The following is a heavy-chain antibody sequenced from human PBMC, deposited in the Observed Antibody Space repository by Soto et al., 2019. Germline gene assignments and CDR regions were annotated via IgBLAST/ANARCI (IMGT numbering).Heavy chain of an antibody. D-gene: IGHD3-22*01. J-gene: IGHJ4*02. Sequence: VRLSCAASGFTFSNAWMSWVRQAPGKGLEWVGRIKSKTDGGTTDYAAPVKGRLTISRDDSKNTLYLQMNSLKTGDTAVYYCTTDRPTDYYDSSSPDYWGQGTLVTVSS. V-gene: IGHV3-15*01. CDR2: IKSKTDGGTT. CDR1: GFTFSNAW. CDR3: TTDRPTDYYDSSSPDY.